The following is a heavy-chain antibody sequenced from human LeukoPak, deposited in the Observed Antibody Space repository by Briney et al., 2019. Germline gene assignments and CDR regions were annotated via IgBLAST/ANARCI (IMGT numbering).Heavy chain of an antibody. CDR2: VIWNGGRT. V-gene: IGHV3-20*04. CDR3: ARSRDGYNFYFDY. D-gene: IGHD5-24*01. J-gene: IGHJ4*02. CDR1: GFTFDDYG. Sequence: GGSLRLSCAASGFTFDDYGMSWVRQAPGKGLEWVSGVIWNGGRTGYADSVKGRFTISRDNAKNSLYLQMSSLRAEDTALYYCARSRDGYNFYFDYWGPGTLVTVSS.